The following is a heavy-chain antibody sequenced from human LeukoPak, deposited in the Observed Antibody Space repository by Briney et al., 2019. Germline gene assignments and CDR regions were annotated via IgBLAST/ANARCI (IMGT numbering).Heavy chain of an antibody. D-gene: IGHD2-21*01. Sequence: PGGTLRFSCAASGFTFSSYWLYWVRQAPGNGPVWVSSIKTGGRITNYADSVKGRFTISRDNAKNTVYLQMNSLRAEDTAVYYCVRDVIRRGQGTLVTVSS. CDR1: GFTFSSYW. J-gene: IGHJ4*02. V-gene: IGHV3-74*01. CDR3: VRDVIR. CDR2: IKTGGRIT.